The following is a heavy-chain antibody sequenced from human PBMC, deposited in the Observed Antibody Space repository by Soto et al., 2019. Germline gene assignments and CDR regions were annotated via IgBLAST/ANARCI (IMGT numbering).Heavy chain of an antibody. CDR2: IYYSGST. CDR3: ASSKYDVVAGSVWFDP. V-gene: IGHV4-61*01. D-gene: IGHD2-21*01. CDR1: GGSVSSGSYY. Sequence: PSETLSLTCTVSGGSVSSGSYYWSWIRQPPGKGLEWIGYIYYSGSTNYNPSLKSRVTISVDTSKNQFSLKLSSVTAADTAVYFCASSKYDVVAGSVWFDPWGQGTLVTVSS. J-gene: IGHJ5*02.